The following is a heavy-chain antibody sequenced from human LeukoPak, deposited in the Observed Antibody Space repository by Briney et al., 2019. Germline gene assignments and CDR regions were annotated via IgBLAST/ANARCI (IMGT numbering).Heavy chain of an antibody. J-gene: IGHJ4*02. V-gene: IGHV3-21*01. CDR2: ISSRSSYI. CDR3: ANTLDDILNGYSYYFDY. D-gene: IGHD3-9*01. Sequence: GGSLRLSCAASGFTFSSYSMNWVRQAPGKGLEGVSSISSRSSYIYYADSVKGRFTISRDNAKNSLDLQMNSLRAEDTAVSYCANTLDDILNGYSYYFDYWGQGTLVTVSS. CDR1: GFTFSSYS.